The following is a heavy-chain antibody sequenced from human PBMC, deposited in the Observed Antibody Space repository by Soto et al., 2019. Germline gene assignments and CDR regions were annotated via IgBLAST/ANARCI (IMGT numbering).Heavy chain of an antibody. D-gene: IGHD6-13*01. CDR2: INAGNGNT. CDR1: RYTFTSYA. V-gene: IGHV1-3*01. Sequence: GASVKVSCKASRYTFTSYAMHWVRQAPGQRLEWMGWINAGNGNTKYSQKFQGRVTITRDTSASTAYMELSSLRSEDTAVYYCARDVSSSWYVSGWFDPWGQGTLVTVSS. CDR3: ARDVSSSWYVSGWFDP. J-gene: IGHJ5*02.